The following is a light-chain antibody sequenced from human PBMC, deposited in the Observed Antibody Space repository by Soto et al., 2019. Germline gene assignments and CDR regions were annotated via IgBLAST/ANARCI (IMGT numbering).Light chain of an antibody. J-gene: IGKJ1*01. CDR2: DAS. CDR3: QQYESYSPWT. Sequence: DIQMTQSPSALSASVGDRATFTCRSSQSISSWLAWYQQKPGKAPKLLIYDASTLQSGVPSRYSGSGSGTEFTLTISNLQPDDFATYYCQQYESYSPWTFGQGTKVDI. V-gene: IGKV1-5*01. CDR1: QSISSW.